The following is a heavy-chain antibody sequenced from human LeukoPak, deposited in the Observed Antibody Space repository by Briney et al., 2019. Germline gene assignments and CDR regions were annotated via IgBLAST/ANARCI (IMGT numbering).Heavy chain of an antibody. Sequence: GSLRLSCAASGFTFSSYSMTWVRQAPGKGLEWVSSISSSSIYIYYADSVKGRFTISRDNAKNSLYLQMNSLRPEDTAVYYCATVPGDNWGQGTLVTVSS. CDR1: GFTFSSYS. CDR3: ATVPGDN. CDR2: ISSSSIYI. V-gene: IGHV3-21*01. J-gene: IGHJ4*02.